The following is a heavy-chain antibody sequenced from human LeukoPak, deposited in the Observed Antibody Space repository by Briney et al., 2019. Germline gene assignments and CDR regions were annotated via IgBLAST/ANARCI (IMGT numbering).Heavy chain of an antibody. Sequence: ASVEISCKASGYTFRGNYIHWLRQAPGQGLEWMGWIDANNGDTKSAQKFQGRVTMSRDTSISTAYMDLSSLSPDDAAVYYCARDPSSVTPYFFDYWGQGTLVTVSS. D-gene: IGHD4-11*01. CDR1: GYTFRGNY. CDR3: ARDPSSVTPYFFDY. V-gene: IGHV1-2*02. CDR2: IDANNGDT. J-gene: IGHJ4*02.